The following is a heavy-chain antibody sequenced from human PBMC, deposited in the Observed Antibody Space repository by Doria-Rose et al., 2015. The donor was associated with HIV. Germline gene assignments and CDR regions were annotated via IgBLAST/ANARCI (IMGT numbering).Heavy chain of an antibody. Sequence: GYYWNWIRQVPGKGLESLGYTYYTGTSDYSPSLKSRLNMAVDTSKNQFSLKLSFVTVADTAVYYCARMGSYRELDYWGQGARVIVSA. D-gene: IGHD3-3*01. CDR3: ARMGSYRELDY. CDR1: GYY. CDR2: TYYTGTS. V-gene: IGHV4-31*02. J-gene: IGHJ4*02.